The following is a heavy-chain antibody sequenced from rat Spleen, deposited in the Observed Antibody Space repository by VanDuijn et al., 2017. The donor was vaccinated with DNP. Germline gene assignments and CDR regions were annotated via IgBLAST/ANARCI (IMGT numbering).Heavy chain of an antibody. Sequence: EVQLVESGGGLVQPGRSLKLSCAASGFTFTNYGMAWVRQTPTKGLEWVASISTDDYNTYYRDSVKGRFTISRDNAKNTQYLQMDSLRSEDTATYYCARGGHGGYSGRSFAYWGQGTLVTVSS. CDR2: ISTDDYNT. J-gene: IGHJ3*01. V-gene: IGHV5S14*01. CDR3: ARGGHGGYSGRSFAY. D-gene: IGHD1-11*01. CDR1: GFTFTNYG.